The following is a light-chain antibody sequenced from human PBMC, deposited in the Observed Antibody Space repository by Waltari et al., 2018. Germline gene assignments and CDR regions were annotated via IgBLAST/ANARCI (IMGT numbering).Light chain of an antibody. CDR1: SLRSYY. J-gene: IGLJ2*01. Sequence: SSELTQDPAVSVALGQTVRITCQGDSLRSYYASWYQQKPGQAPLLLIYGKNNRPSGSPDRFSASSTGHTASLTITGGQAEEEADSYCNSRDSSGNLVVFGGGTKLTVL. V-gene: IGLV3-19*01. CDR2: GKN. CDR3: NSRDSSGNLVV.